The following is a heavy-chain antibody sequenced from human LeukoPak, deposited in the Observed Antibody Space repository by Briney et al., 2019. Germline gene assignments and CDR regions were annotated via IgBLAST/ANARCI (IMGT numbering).Heavy chain of an antibody. CDR2: INPNSGGT. CDR1: GYTFTGYY. J-gene: IGHJ3*02. Sequence: GASVKVSCKASGYTFTGYYMHWVRQAPGQGLEWMGWINPNSGGTNYAQKFQGRVTMTRDTSISTAYMELSRLRSDDTAVYYCAILVVPAANSDAFDIWGQGTMVTVSS. V-gene: IGHV1-2*02. D-gene: IGHD2-2*01. CDR3: AILVVPAANSDAFDI.